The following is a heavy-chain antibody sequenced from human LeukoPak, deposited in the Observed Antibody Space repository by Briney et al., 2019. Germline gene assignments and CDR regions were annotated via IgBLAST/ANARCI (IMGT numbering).Heavy chain of an antibody. Sequence: SETLSLTATVSSYSISSGYYWGWIRQPPGKGLEWIGSIYYSGSTYYNPSLKSRVTISVDTSKNQFSLKLSSVTAADTAVYYCARLLSIAIGTHWGQGTLVTVSS. V-gene: IGHV4-38-2*02. J-gene: IGHJ4*02. CDR1: SYSISSGYY. CDR3: ARLLSIAIGTH. D-gene: IGHD6-6*01. CDR2: IYYSGST.